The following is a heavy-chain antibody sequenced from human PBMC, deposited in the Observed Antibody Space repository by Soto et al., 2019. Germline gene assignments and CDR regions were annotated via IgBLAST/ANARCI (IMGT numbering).Heavy chain of an antibody. CDR1: GFTFSSYS. V-gene: IGHV3-48*01. J-gene: IGHJ4*02. CDR2: ISSSSSTI. Sequence: GGSLRLSCAASGFTFSSYSMNWVRQAPGKGLEWVSYISSSSSTIYYADSVKGRFTISRDNAKNSLYLQMNSLRAEDTAVYYCARGLNYYYGSRRRKRLDYWGQGTRVTVAS. CDR3: ARGLNYYYGSRRRKRLDY. D-gene: IGHD3-10*01.